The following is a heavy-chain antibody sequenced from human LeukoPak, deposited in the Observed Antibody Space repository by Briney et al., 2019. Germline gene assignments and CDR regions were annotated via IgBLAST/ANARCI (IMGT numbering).Heavy chain of an antibody. CDR1: GFTFSTYA. Sequence: PGGSLRLSCAASGFTFSTYALHWVRQAPGKGLEWVSGISPTGDGAYYADSVKGRFTISRDNFKNTLYLQMNSLRAEDTAVYYCAKSIPYYGSSGYRDAFDIWGQGTMVTVSS. CDR3: AKSIPYYGSSGYRDAFDI. CDR2: ISPTGDGA. D-gene: IGHD3-22*01. V-gene: IGHV3-23*01. J-gene: IGHJ3*02.